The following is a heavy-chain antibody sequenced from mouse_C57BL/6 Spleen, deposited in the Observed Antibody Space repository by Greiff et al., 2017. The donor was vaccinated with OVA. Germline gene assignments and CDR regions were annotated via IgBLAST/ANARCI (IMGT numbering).Heavy chain of an antibody. CDR1: GYTFTSYG. J-gene: IGHJ2*01. CDR3: ARRKLGGDYFDY. D-gene: IGHD4-1*01. V-gene: IGHV1-81*01. CDR2: IYPRSGNT. Sequence: VQLQQSGAELARPGASVKLSCKASGYTFTSYGISWVKQRTGQGLEWIGEIYPRSGNTYYNEKFKGKATLTADKSSSTAYMELRSLTSEDSAVYVCARRKLGGDYFDYWGQGTTLTVSS.